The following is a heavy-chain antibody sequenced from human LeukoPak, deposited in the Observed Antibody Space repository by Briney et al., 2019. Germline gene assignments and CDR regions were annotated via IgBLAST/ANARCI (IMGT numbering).Heavy chain of an antibody. J-gene: IGHJ4*02. CDR3: ARDEDGYNQGYFDY. Sequence: QPGGSLRLSCAASGFNFSSYWMSWVRQAPGKGLEWVANIKQDGSEKYYVDSVKGRFTISRDNAKNSLYLQMNSLRAEDTAVYYCARDEDGYNQGYFDYWGQGTLVTVSS. V-gene: IGHV3-7*01. CDR2: IKQDGSEK. D-gene: IGHD5-24*01. CDR1: GFNFSSYW.